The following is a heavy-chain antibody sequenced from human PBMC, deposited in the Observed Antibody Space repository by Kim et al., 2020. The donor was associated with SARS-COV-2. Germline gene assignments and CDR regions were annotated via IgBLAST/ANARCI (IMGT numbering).Heavy chain of an antibody. CDR1: GYTFTSYY. D-gene: IGHD4-17*01. J-gene: IGHJ5*02. CDR2: INPSGGST. CDR3: ARDEGMGDYGSRWFDP. Sequence: ASVKVSCKASGYTFTSYYMHWVRQAPGQGLEWMGIINPSGGSTSYAQKFQGRVTMTRDTSTSTVYMELSSLRSEDTAVYYCARDEGMGDYGSRWFDPWGQGTLVTVSS. V-gene: IGHV1-46*01.